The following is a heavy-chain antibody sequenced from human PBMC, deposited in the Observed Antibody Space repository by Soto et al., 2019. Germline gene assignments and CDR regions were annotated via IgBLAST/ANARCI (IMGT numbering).Heavy chain of an antibody. D-gene: IGHD2-8*01. CDR2: LWPDGSDK. CDR1: GFTFSAFA. CDR3: VRGSSCSNGVRYNLGWFGP. J-gene: IGHJ5*02. V-gene: IGHV3-33*01. Sequence: PGGSLRLSCTTSGFTFSAFAPHWVRQAPGKGLEWVAILWPDGSDKYYADSVKGRFTISSDNSKNTLSLQMNSLRADDTAVYYCVRGSSCSNGVRYNLGWFGPWGQGPLVTVSS.